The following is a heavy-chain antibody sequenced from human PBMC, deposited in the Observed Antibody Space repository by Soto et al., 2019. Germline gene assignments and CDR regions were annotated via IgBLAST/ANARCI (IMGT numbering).Heavy chain of an antibody. J-gene: IGHJ6*02. D-gene: IGHD3-3*01. Sequence: PGGSLRLSCAASGFTFSSYSMNWVRQAPGKGLEWVSSISGSTNYIYYADSVKGRFTISRDNAKNSLYLQMNSLRAEDTAVYYCARTISTYYYYYYGMDVWGQGTTVTVSS. V-gene: IGHV3-21*01. CDR3: ARTISTYYYYYYGMDV. CDR2: ISGSTNYI. CDR1: GFTFSSYS.